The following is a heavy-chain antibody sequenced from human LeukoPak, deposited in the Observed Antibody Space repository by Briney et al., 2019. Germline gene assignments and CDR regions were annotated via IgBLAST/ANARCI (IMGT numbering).Heavy chain of an antibody. CDR1: GFTFSSYW. CDR2: INSDGSTT. D-gene: IGHD5-12*01. Sequence: GGSLRLSCAASGFTFSSYWMHWVRQTPGKGLVWVSRINSDGSTTSYADSVKGRFTISRDNSKNTLYLQMNSLRAEDTAVYYCARGPSGYHNTGGQGTLVTVSS. CDR3: ARGPSGYHNT. J-gene: IGHJ4*02. V-gene: IGHV3-74*01.